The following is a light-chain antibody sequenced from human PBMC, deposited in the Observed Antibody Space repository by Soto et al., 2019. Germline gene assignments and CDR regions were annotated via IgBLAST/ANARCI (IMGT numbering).Light chain of an antibody. CDR3: QQYDNLPPGIT. Sequence: DIQMTQSPSSLSASVGDRVTITCQASQDISNYLNWYQQKPGKAPKLLIYDASNLETGVPSRFSGSGPGTDFTFTISSLQPEDIATYYCQQYDNLPPGITFGQGTRLEIK. CDR2: DAS. J-gene: IGKJ5*01. CDR1: QDISNY. V-gene: IGKV1-33*01.